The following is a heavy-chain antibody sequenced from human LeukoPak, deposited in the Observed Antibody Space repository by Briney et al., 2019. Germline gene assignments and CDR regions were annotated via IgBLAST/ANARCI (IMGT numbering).Heavy chain of an antibody. CDR1: GFTFSSYG. CDR2: ISYDGSNK. D-gene: IGHD6-19*01. V-gene: IGHV3-30*03. CDR3: ARDHEYSSGWYVY. J-gene: IGHJ4*02. Sequence: GGSLRLSCAASGFTFSSYGMHWVRQAPGKGLERVAAISYDGSNKFYADSVKGRFTISRDNSKNTLYLQMNSLRAEDTAVYYCARDHEYSSGWYVYWGQGTLVTVSS.